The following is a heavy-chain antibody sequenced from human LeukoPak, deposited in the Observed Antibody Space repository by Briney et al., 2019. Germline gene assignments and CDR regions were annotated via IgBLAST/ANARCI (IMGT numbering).Heavy chain of an antibody. CDR2: INPDGSQK. CDR1: GFTFSGYW. J-gene: IGHJ4*02. D-gene: IGHD5-12*01. V-gene: IGHV3-7*03. CDR3: AREFTGYGNTDY. Sequence: GGSLRLSCAASGFTFSGYWMTWARQAPGKGLEWVANINPDGSQKYYVDSVRGRFTISRDNAKNSLYLQMNSLRVEETAVYYCAREFTGYGNTDYWGQGTLVTVSS.